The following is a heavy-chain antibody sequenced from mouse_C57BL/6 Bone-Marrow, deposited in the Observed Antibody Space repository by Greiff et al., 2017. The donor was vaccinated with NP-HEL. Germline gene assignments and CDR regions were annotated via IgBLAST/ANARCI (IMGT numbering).Heavy chain of an antibody. CDR3: ARYYTTEGYFDV. CDR1: GYSITSGYY. Sequence: EVQLQQSGPGLVKPSQSLSLTCSVTGYSITSGYYWNWIRQFPGNKLEWMGYISYDGSNNYNPSLKNRISITRDTSKNQFFLKLNSVTTEDTATYYCARYYTTEGYFDVWGTGTTVTVSS. D-gene: IGHD1-1*01. V-gene: IGHV3-6*01. J-gene: IGHJ1*03. CDR2: ISYDGSN.